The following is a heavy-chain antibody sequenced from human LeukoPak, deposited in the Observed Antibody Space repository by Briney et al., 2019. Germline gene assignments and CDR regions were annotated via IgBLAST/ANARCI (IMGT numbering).Heavy chain of an antibody. CDR2: ISVGSNYI. V-gene: IGHV3-21*01. CDR1: GYTFSSYS. J-gene: IGHJ4*02. CDR3: ARLRCTSDRSGDYYYYDY. D-gene: IGHD3-22*01. Sequence: GGSLRLSCAASGYTFSSYSINWVRQAPGKGLEWVSSISVGSNYIYYADSVRGRFSISRDDARNSLYLQMDSLRGDDTAVYYWARLRCTSDRSGDYYYYDYWGQGTRATVSS.